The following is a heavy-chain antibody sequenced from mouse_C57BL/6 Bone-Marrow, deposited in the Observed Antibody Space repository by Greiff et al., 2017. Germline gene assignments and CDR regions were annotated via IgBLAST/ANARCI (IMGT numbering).Heavy chain of an antibody. D-gene: IGHD4-1*01. CDR3: AKQGWDGSAY. J-gene: IGHJ3*01. CDR1: GFSLTSYG. CDR2: IWGGGST. V-gene: IGHV2-9*01. Sequence: VQLQQSGPGLVAPSQSLSITCTVSGFSLTSYGVAWVRQPPGKGLAWLGVIWGGGSTNYNLALMSRLSISKNNSKSQVFLKMNRLQTDDTAMYYGAKQGWDGSAYWGQGTLVTVSA.